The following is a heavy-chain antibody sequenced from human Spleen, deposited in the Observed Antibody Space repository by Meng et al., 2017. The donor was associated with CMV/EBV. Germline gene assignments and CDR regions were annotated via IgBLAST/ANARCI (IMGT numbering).Heavy chain of an antibody. CDR3: AKDRGYCTSDTCYYYYGMDV. Sequence: GGSLRLSCAASGFTFSSYGMHWVRQAPGKGLDWVAFIRYDGSNKYYADSVKGRLTISRDNSKKTLYLHMTSLRADDTAVYYCAKDRGYCTSDTCYYYYGMDVWGQGTTVTVSS. CDR2: IRYDGSNK. V-gene: IGHV3-30*02. CDR1: GFTFSSYG. D-gene: IGHD2-8*02. J-gene: IGHJ6*02.